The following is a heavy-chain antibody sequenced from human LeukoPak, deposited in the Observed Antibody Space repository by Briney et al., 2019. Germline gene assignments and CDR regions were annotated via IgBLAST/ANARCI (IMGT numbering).Heavy chain of an antibody. Sequence: ASVKVSCKVSGYTLTELSMHWVRQAPGKGLEWMGGFGPEDGETIYAQKFQGRVTMTEDTSTDTAYMEVSSLRSEDTAVYYCATQYYGAFDYWGQGTLVTVSS. CDR1: GYTLTELS. D-gene: IGHD4-17*01. CDR2: FGPEDGET. V-gene: IGHV1-24*01. J-gene: IGHJ4*02. CDR3: ATQYYGAFDY.